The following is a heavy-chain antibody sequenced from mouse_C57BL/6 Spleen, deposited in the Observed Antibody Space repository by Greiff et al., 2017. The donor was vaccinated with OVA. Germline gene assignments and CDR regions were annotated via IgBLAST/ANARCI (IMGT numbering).Heavy chain of an antibody. CDR2: ISSGGSYT. D-gene: IGHD2-2*01. J-gene: IGHJ1*03. Sequence: EVNLVESGGDLVKPGGSLKLSCAASGFTFSSYGMSWVRQTPDKRLEWVATISSGGSYTYYPDSVKGRFTISRDNAKNTLYLQMSSLKSEDTAMYYCARGGYDPYWYFDVWGTGTTVTVSS. V-gene: IGHV5-6*01. CDR3: ARGGYDPYWYFDV. CDR1: GFTFSSYG.